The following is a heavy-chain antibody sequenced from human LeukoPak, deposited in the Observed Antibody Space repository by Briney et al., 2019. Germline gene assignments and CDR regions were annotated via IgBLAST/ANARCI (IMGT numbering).Heavy chain of an antibody. CDR3: ARGLNNRKSGRRFDVFEI. CDR2: IYYSGST. CDR1: GGSISSYY. J-gene: IGHJ3*02. V-gene: IGHV4-59*01. Sequence: PSETLTLTCTVSGGSISSYYWSWIRQPPGKGLEWIGYIYYSGSTNYNPSLKSRVTISADTSKNQFSLRLSSVTAADTAVYYCARGLNNRKSGRRFDVFEIWGQGTMVTVSS. D-gene: IGHD3-3*01.